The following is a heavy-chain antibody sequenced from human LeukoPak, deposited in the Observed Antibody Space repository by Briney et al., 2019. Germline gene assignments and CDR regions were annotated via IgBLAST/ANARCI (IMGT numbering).Heavy chain of an antibody. V-gene: IGHV4-59*01. CDR1: GGSISSYY. CDR3: ARVGYDSSGYLYGMDV. J-gene: IGHJ6*02. D-gene: IGHD3-22*01. Sequence: PSETLSLTCTVSGGSISSYYWSWLRQPPGKGLEWIGYIYYSGSTNYNPSPKSRVTISVDTSKNQFSLKLSSVTAADTAMYYCARVGYDSSGYLYGMDVWGQGTTVTVSS. CDR2: IYYSGST.